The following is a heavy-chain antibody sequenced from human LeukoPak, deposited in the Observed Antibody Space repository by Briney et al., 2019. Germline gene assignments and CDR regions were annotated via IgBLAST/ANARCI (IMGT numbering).Heavy chain of an antibody. CDR2: IYYSGST. CDR3: ARTNHDYGDYGDYYYYMDV. D-gene: IGHD4-17*01. CDR1: GGSISSSSYY. Sequence: SETLSLTCTVSGGSISSSSYYWGWIRQPPGKGLEWIGSIYYSGSTYYNPSLKSRVTVSVDTSKNQFSLKLSSVTAADTAVYYCARTNHDYGDYGDYYYYMDVWGKGTTVTVSS. V-gene: IGHV4-39*01. J-gene: IGHJ6*03.